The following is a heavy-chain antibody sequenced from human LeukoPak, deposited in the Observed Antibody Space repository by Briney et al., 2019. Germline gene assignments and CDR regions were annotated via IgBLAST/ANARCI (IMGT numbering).Heavy chain of an antibody. D-gene: IGHD4-17*01. CDR1: GFTFSSYG. CDR3: ARDYGDWYFDL. V-gene: IGHV3-13*01. J-gene: IGHJ2*01. Sequence: PGGSLRLSCAASGFTFSSYGMHWVRQATGKGLEWVSAIGTAGDTYYPGSVKGRFTISRENAKNSLYLQMNSLRAGDTAVYYCARDYGDWYFDLWGRGTLVTVSS. CDR2: IGTAGDT.